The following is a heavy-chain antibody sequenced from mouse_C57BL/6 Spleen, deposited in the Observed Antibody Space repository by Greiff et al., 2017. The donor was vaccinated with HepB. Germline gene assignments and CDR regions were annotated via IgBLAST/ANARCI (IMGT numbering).Heavy chain of an antibody. D-gene: IGHD4-1*01. CDR2: MYPGDGDT. J-gene: IGHJ2*01. Sequence: QLQQSGPELVKPGASVKISCKASGYAFSSSWMNWVKQRPGKGLEWIGRMYPGDGDTNYNGKFKGKATLTADKSSSTAYMQLSSLTSEDSAVYFCARSTGGFDYWGQGTTLTVSS. CDR3: ARSTGGFDY. V-gene: IGHV1-82*01. CDR1: GYAFSSSW.